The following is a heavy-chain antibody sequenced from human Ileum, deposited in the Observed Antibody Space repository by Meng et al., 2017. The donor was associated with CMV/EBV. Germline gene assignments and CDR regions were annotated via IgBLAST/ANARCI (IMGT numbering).Heavy chain of an antibody. V-gene: IGHV3-30-3*01. J-gene: IGHJ4*02. D-gene: IGHD6-6*01. CDR3: ARAVVEYSSSSGAGY. CDR1: GFTFSSYA. Sequence: GGSLRLSCAASGFTFSSYAMHWVRQAPGKGLEWVAVISYDGSNKYYADSVKGRFTISRDNSKNTLYLQMNSLRAEDTAVYYCARAVVEYSSSSGAGYWGQGTLVTVSS. CDR2: ISYDGSNK.